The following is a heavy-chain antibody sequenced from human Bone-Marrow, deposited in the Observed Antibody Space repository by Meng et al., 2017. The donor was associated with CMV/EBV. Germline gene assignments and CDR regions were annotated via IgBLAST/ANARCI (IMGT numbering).Heavy chain of an antibody. D-gene: IGHD2-21*01. J-gene: IGHJ4*02. CDR1: GFRFGDNA. CDR3: ARDWGSYCGGDCSPQRKYYFDY. Sequence: GESLKISCAASGFRFGDNAMAWIRQAPGKGPEWVSYIGGSATTMYYSDSVKGRFVISRDNAKNSLYLQMNSLRAEDTAVYYCARDWGSYCGGDCSPQRKYYFDYWGQGTLVTVSS. CDR2: IGGSATTM. V-gene: IGHV3-11*04.